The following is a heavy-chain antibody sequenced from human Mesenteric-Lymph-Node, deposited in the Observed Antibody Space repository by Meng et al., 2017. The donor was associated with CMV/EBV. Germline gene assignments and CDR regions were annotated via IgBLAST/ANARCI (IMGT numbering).Heavy chain of an antibody. CDR2: INYSGSI. Sequence: AVDGESFSGYFWTWIRQPPGKGLEWIGEINYSGSINHSPSLMSRVTMSVDTIKRRFSLQLTSVTAADTAVYYCARVMDYYGSGSYDYWGQGTLVTVS. CDR1: GESFSGYF. J-gene: IGHJ4*02. CDR3: ARVMDYYGSGSYDY. V-gene: IGHV4-34*01. D-gene: IGHD3-10*01.